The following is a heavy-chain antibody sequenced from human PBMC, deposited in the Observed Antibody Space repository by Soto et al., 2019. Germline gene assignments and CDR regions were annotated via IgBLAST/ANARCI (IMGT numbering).Heavy chain of an antibody. J-gene: IGHJ4*02. CDR2: ISTGGAYM. D-gene: IGHD2-21*01. Sequence: EVQLVESGGGLVKAGGSLRLFCTASGFTFRNNNMNWVRQAPRKGLEWVSSISTGGAYMFYADSVKGRFTISRDNAQNSLFLQIDSPRAEDTAVYYCARDIASPGGDFFDSWGQGTLVTVSS. V-gene: IGHV3-21*04. CDR3: ARDIASPGGDFFDS. CDR1: GFTFRNNN.